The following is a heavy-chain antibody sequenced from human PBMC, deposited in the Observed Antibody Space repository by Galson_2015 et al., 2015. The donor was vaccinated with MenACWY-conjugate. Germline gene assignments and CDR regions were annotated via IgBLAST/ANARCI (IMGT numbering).Heavy chain of an antibody. CDR2: ISPYNGNT. CDR1: AYTFINYG. V-gene: IGHV1-18*01. D-gene: IGHD3-16*01. CDR3: ARRNYGQAFEY. J-gene: IGHJ4*02. Sequence: SVKVSCKASAYTFINYGISWVRQAPGQGLEWMGWISPYNGNTNSAQKLQGRVTMTTDTSTSTAYMELRSLRSDDTAVYYCARRNYGQAFEYWGEGTLVTVSS.